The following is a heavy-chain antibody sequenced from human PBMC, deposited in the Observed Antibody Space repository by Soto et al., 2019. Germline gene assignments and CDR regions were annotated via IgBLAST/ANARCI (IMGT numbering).Heavy chain of an antibody. Sequence: PSETLSLTCTVSGGSISSSSYYWGWIRQPPGKGLEWIGSIYYSGSTYYNPSLKSRVTISVDTSKNQFSLKLSSVTAADTTVYYCARQSQIYGDYGRSKANFDYWGQGTLVTVSS. J-gene: IGHJ4*02. D-gene: IGHD4-17*01. CDR1: GGSISSSSYY. CDR2: IYYSGST. CDR3: ARQSQIYGDYGRSKANFDY. V-gene: IGHV4-39*01.